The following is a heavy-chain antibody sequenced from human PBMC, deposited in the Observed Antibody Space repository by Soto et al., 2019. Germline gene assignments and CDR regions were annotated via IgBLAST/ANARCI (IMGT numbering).Heavy chain of an antibody. CDR2: ISGSGGST. D-gene: IGHD2-21*02. J-gene: IGHJ5*02. CDR3: ARGLHIVVVTATPNNWFDP. CDR1: GFTFSSYA. Sequence: EVQLLESGGGLVQPGGSLRLSCAASGFTFSSYAMSWVRQAPGKGLEWVSAISGSGGSTYYADSVKGRFTISRDNAKNSLYLQMNSLRAEDTAVYYCARGLHIVVVTATPNNWFDPWGQGTLVTVSS. V-gene: IGHV3-23*01.